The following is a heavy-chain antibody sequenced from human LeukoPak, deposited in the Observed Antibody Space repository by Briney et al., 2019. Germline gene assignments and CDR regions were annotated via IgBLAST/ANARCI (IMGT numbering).Heavy chain of an antibody. CDR2: ISHRGST. CDR3: ARFSPDDFWSSYYNIYYYYMDV. D-gene: IGHD3-3*01. CDR1: GGSFSDHY. Sequence: SETLSLTCAVYGGSFSDHYWTWIRQSPGKGPEWIGEISHRGSTNYNPSLKSRVTISVDTSKNQFSLKVSSVTAADTAVYYCARFSPDDFWSSYYNIYYYYMDVWGKGTPVILSS. J-gene: IGHJ6*03. V-gene: IGHV4-34*01.